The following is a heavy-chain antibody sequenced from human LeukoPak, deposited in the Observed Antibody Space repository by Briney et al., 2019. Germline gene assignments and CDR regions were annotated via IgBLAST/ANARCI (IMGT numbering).Heavy chain of an antibody. CDR1: GGSISSYY. CDR3: ARERRGLAYCGGDCYWFDP. V-gene: IGHV4-59*01. Sequence: SETLSLTCTVSGGSISSYYWSWIRQPPGKGLEWIGYIYYSGSTNYNPSLKSRVTISVDTSKNQFSLKLSSVTAADTAVYYCARERRGLAYCGGDCYWFDPWGQGTLVTVSS. D-gene: IGHD2-21*02. CDR2: IYYSGST. J-gene: IGHJ5*02.